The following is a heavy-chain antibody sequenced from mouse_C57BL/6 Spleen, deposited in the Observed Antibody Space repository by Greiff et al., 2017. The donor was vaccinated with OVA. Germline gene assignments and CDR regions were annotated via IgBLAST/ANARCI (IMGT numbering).Heavy chain of an antibody. CDR3: ARDWGDYDGFAY. CDR2: IDPEDGET. V-gene: IGHV14-2*01. J-gene: IGHJ3*01. Sequence: EVKLVESGAELVKPGASVKLSCTATGFNIKDYYMHWVKQRTEQGLEWIGRIDPEDGETKYAPKFQGKATITADTSSNTAYLQLSSLTSEDTAVYYCARDWGDYDGFAYWGQGTLVTVSA. CDR1: GFNIKDYY. D-gene: IGHD2-4*01.